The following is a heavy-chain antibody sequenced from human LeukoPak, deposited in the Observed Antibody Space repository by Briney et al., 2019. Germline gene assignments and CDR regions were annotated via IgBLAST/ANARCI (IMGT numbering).Heavy chain of an antibody. V-gene: IGHV3-73*01. Sequence: GGSLRLSCAASGFTFSGSAMHWVRQSPGKGLEWVGRIRSKANDHATAYAASVRGRFTISRDDSKNTAYLQMNSLKTEDTAVYYCTRRLMTTVNDYWGQGTLVTVSS. J-gene: IGHJ4*02. D-gene: IGHD4-17*01. CDR2: IRSKANDHAT. CDR3: TRRLMTTVNDY. CDR1: GFTFSGSA.